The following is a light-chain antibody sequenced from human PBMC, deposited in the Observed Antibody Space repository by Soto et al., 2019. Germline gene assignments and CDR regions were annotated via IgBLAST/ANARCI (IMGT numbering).Light chain of an antibody. Sequence: DIQITQSPSSLSASVGDRVTIACRASQSISSYLNWYQQKPGKAPKLLIYAASSLQSGVPSRFSGSGSGTDFTLTTSSLQPDDVETYYCQQYNTYLSFGQGTKVDIK. CDR2: AAS. CDR3: QQYNTYLS. CDR1: QSISSY. J-gene: IGKJ1*01. V-gene: IGKV1-39*01.